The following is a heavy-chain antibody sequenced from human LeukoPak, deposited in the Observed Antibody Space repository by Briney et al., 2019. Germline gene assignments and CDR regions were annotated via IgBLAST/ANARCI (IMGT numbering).Heavy chain of an antibody. CDR2: INHSGST. CDR3: ARETRPYDILTGYYTGYFDY. V-gene: IGHV4-34*01. D-gene: IGHD3-9*01. CDR1: GGSFSGYY. J-gene: IGHJ4*02. Sequence: PSETLSLTCAVYGGSFSGYYWSWIRQPPGKGLEWIGEINHSGSTNYNPSLKSRVTISVDTSKNQFSLKLSSVTAADTAVYYCARETRPYDILTGYYTGYFDYWGQGTLVTASS.